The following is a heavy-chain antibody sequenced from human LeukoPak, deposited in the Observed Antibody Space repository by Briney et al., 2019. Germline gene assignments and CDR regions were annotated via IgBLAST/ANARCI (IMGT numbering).Heavy chain of an antibody. D-gene: IGHD6-13*01. V-gene: IGHV4-34*01. Sequence: SETLSLTCAVYGGSFSGYYWSWIRQPPGKGLEWIGEINHSGSTNYNPSLKSRVTISVDTSKNQFSLKLSSVNAADTAVYYCARGRPGYSSSWYLSRGWFDPWGQGTLVTVSS. J-gene: IGHJ5*02. CDR3: ARGRPGYSSSWYLSRGWFDP. CDR1: GGSFSGYY. CDR2: INHSGST.